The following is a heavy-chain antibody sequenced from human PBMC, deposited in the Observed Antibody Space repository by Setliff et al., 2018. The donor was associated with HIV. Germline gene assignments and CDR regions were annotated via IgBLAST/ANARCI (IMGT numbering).Heavy chain of an antibody. CDR1: GYSFTSYW. J-gene: IGHJ4*02. CDR2: IYPGDSDT. CDR3: ARNLGYDSRGYHPLGY. V-gene: IGHV5-51*01. D-gene: IGHD3-22*01. Sequence: GESLKISCKGSGYSFTSYWIGWVRQMPGKGLEWMGIIYPGDSDTRYSPSFQGQVTISADKSTSTAYLQWSSLKASDTAMYYCARNLGYDSRGYHPLGYWGRGTLVTVSS.